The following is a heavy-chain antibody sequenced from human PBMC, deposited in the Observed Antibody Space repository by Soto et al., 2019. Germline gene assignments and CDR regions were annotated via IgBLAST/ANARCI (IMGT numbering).Heavy chain of an antibody. J-gene: IGHJ6*03. D-gene: IGHD1-1*01. V-gene: IGHV3-23*01. CDR2: ISGSGGST. Sequence: GGSLRLSCGASGFTFSSHAMTWVRQAPGKGLEWVSAISGSGGSTYYADSVKGRFTISRDSSKNTLYLQMNSLRAEDTAVYYCAKFKTGTYYYYMDVWGKGTTVTVSS. CDR3: AKFKTGTYYYYMDV. CDR1: GFTFSSHA.